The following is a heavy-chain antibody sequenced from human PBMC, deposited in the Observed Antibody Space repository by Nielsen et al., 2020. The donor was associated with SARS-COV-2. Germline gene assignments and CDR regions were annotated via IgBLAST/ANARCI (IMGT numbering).Heavy chain of an antibody. CDR2: INHSGST. CDR3: ARGLNRNNRGWARWMDV. D-gene: IGHD1/OR15-1a*01. CDR1: GGSFSGYY. J-gene: IGHJ6*04. Sequence: SETLSLTCAVYGGSFSGYYCSWIRQPPGKGLAWIGEINHSGSTNSNPSLKSRVTISVDTSKNQFSLQLSSLTAADTAVYYCARGLNRNNRGWARWMDVWGKGTTVTVSS. V-gene: IGHV4-34*01.